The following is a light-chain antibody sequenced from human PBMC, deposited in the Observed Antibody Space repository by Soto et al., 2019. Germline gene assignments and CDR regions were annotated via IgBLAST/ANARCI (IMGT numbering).Light chain of an antibody. Sequence: QSALTQPASVSGSPGQSITISCTGTSSDVGGYNFVSWYQQHPGKAPKLMISEVTNRPSGVSNRFSGSKSGNTASLTISGLQPEDEADYYCSSYTSSTTWVFGGGTKVTVL. CDR1: SSDVGGYNF. J-gene: IGLJ3*02. CDR3: SSYTSSTTWV. V-gene: IGLV2-14*01. CDR2: EVT.